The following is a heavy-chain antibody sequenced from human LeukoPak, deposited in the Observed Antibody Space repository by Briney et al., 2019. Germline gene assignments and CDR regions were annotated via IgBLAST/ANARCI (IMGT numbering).Heavy chain of an antibody. CDR3: AKVAGDRMDY. V-gene: IGHV1-18*01. Sequence: ASVKVSCKTSGYSFATYGFCWVRQARGDGLEWMGWISANTGKTSYAQKFQDRVTMTTDTSTTTAYMELRSLRLDDTAVYFCAKVAGDRMDYWGQGTLVTVSS. D-gene: IGHD6-13*01. CDR2: ISANTGKT. J-gene: IGHJ4*02. CDR1: GYSFATYG.